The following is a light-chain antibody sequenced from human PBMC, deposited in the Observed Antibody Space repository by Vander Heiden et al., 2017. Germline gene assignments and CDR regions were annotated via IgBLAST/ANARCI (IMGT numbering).Light chain of an antibody. CDR2: KDS. J-gene: IGLJ2*01. V-gene: IGLV3-25*03. Sequence: SYELTQPPSVSASPGQTARITCSGDALPKQYAFWYQQKPGQAPVLVMYKDSERSSGIPDRFSGSSSGTTVTLTISGVQAEDEADYYCQSADSSGADVVFGGGTKLT. CDR1: ALPKQY. CDR3: QSADSSGADVV.